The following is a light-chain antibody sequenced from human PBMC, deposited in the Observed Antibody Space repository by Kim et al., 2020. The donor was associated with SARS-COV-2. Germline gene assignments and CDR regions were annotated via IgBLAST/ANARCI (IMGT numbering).Light chain of an antibody. CDR2: GNS. CDR3: QSYDSSLNGYV. J-gene: IGLJ1*01. Sequence: QSVLTQPPSVSGAPGQTVTISCTGSSSTIGAVNDVQWYQQLPGTAPKLLIYGNSNRPSGVPDRFSASKSGTSASLVITGLQAEDEADYYCQSYDSSLNGYVFGIGTKVTVL. V-gene: IGLV1-40*01. CDR1: SSTIGAVND.